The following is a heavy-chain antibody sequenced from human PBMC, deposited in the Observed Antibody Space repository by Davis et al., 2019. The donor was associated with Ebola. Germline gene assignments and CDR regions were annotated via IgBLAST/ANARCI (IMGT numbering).Heavy chain of an antibody. CDR2: ITSSSSII. Sequence: GESLKISCAASGFSFSTYSMNWVRQAPGKGLERISYITSSSSIIYYADSVKGRLTISRDNAKNSLYLQMNSLRDEDTAVYYCAATRYKSGWYPDYWGQGTLVTVSS. J-gene: IGHJ4*02. CDR1: GFSFSTYS. D-gene: IGHD6-19*01. V-gene: IGHV3-48*02. CDR3: AATRYKSGWYPDY.